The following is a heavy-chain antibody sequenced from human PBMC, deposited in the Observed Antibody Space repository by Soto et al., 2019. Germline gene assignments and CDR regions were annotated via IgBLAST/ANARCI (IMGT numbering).Heavy chain of an antibody. J-gene: IGHJ4*02. Sequence: ASVKVSCTPSGYTFTNYGISWVRQAPGQGLEWMGWISGYNGNTNYAQKVQGRVTMTTDLSTRTAYMELRSLRSDDTAVYYCARDNYERRGYFDSWGQGNQVTICS. CDR1: GYTFTNYG. CDR3: ARDNYERRGYFDS. V-gene: IGHV1-18*04. CDR2: ISGYNGNT. D-gene: IGHD3-22*01.